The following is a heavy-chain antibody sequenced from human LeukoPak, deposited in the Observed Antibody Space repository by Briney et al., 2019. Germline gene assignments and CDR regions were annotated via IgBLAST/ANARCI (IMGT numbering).Heavy chain of an antibody. J-gene: IGHJ4*02. V-gene: IGHV4-34*01. Sequence: SETLSLTCTVSGGSISSYYWSWIRQPPGKGLEWIGEINHSGSTNYNPSLKSRVTISVDNSKPQFSLKLSSVTAADTAVYYCARGRRGYSYGYSRLFDYWGQGTLVTVSS. CDR3: ARGRRGYSYGYSRLFDY. CDR2: INHSGST. CDR1: GGSISSYY. D-gene: IGHD5-18*01.